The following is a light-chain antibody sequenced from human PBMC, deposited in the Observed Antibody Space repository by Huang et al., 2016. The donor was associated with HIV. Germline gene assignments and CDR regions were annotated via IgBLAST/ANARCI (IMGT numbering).Light chain of an antibody. J-gene: IGKJ4*01. CDR2: AAS. Sequence: DIQMTQSPSSLSASVGDRVTITCRASQSIINYLNWYHQKPGKAPKLLIYAASSLHSGVPSRFSGSGSGTDFTLTISSLQPEDFATYFCQQTYRTPLTFGGGTKVDIK. CDR1: QSIINY. CDR3: QQTYRTPLT. V-gene: IGKV1-39*01.